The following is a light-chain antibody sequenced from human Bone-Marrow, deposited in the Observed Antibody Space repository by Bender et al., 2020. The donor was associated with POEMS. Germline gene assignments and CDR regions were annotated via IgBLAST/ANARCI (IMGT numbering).Light chain of an antibody. V-gene: IGLV3-1*01. CDR3: QAWESGLVV. J-gene: IGLJ2*01. CDR2: EDV. Sequence: SYDLTQPPSVSVSPGQTASITCSGDSLGDKYSSWYQQRPGQSPMVVIFEDVRRPSGIPERFSGSNSGNTATLTISGTQDMDEGDYYCQAWESGLVVFGGGTKLTVL. CDR1: SLGDKY.